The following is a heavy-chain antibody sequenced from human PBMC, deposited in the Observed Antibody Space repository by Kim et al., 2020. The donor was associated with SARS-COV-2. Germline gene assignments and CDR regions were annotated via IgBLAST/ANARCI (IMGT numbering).Heavy chain of an antibody. J-gene: IGHJ6*02. D-gene: IGHD3-9*01. CDR2: ISGSGGST. Sequence: GGSLRLSCAASGFTFSSYAMSWVRQAPGKGLEWVSAISGSGGSTYYADSVKGRFTISRDNSKNTLYLQMNSLGAEDTAVYYCAKDPRTQPCYYDMLTGYYDYDMDVWGQQTTVTVS. CDR3: AKDPRTQPCYYDMLTGYYDYDMDV. V-gene: IGHV3-23*01. CDR1: GFTFSSYA.